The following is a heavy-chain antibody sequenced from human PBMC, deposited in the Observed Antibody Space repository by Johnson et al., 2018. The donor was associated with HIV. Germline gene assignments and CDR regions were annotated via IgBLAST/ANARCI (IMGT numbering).Heavy chain of an antibody. D-gene: IGHD6-13*01. CDR3: ARDPSTAAADSKDAFDI. CDR1: GFTFDDYG. V-gene: IGHV3-20*04. CDR2: INWNGGST. Sequence: EVQLVESGGGVVRPGGSLRLSCAAFGFTFDDYGMSWVRQAPEKGLEWVSGINWNGGSTGYADSVKGRFTISRDNAKNSLYLQMNSLRAEDTALYYCARDPSTAAADSKDAFDIWGQGTMVTVSS. J-gene: IGHJ3*02.